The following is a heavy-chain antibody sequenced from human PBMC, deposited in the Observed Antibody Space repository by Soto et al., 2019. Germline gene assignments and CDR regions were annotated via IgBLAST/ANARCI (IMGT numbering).Heavy chain of an antibody. CDR1: GYTFSSYW. J-gene: IGHJ4*02. CDR2: IHCDDSDT. CDR3: VRYCGNSLDY. V-gene: IGHV5-51*01. D-gene: IGHD2-21*02. Sequence: PGESLKISCKGSGYTFSSYWIGWVRQMPGKGLEWMGIIHCDDSDTEYSPSFEGQVTISADKSINTAYLQWRSLRASDTATYYCVRYCGNSLDYWGQGILGTVSS.